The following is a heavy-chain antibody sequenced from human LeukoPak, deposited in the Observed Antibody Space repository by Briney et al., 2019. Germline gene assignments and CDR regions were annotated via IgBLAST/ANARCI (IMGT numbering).Heavy chain of an antibody. D-gene: IGHD4-11*01. J-gene: IGHJ4*02. V-gene: IGHV5-51*01. CDR3: ARRPTTTFDY. CDR1: GYKFSNYW. CDR2: IYPDDSDT. Sequence: GESLKITCKGSGYKFSNYWIAWVRQMPGKGLEWLGIIYPDDSDTRYSPSFQGQVTISVDKSINTAYLQWSSLKASDTALYYCARRPTTTFDYWGQGTTVSVSS.